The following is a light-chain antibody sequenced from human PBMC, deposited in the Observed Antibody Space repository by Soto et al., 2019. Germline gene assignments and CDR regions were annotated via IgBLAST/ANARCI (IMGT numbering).Light chain of an antibody. Sequence: EIVMTQSPATLSVSPGERATLSCRASQSVSSNLAWYQQKPGQAPRLLIYGASTRATGIPARFSGSGSGTELTLTVNSLQSEDFAVYCCQQYNDWPPKYTFGQGTKLEIK. CDR3: QQYNDWPPKYT. V-gene: IGKV3-15*01. CDR2: GAS. J-gene: IGKJ2*01. CDR1: QSVSSN.